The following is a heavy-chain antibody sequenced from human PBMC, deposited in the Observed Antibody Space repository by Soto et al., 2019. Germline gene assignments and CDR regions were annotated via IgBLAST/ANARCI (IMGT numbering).Heavy chain of an antibody. J-gene: IGHJ6*02. D-gene: IGHD3-22*01. Sequence: GGSLRLSCAASGFTFSSYAMSWVRQAPGKGLEWVSYISGSRSTIYYADSVKGRFTISRDNAKNSLYLQMNSLRDEDTAVYYCARDSHDSSGYHYGMDVWGQGTTVTVSS. CDR2: ISGSRSTI. CDR1: GFTFSSYA. V-gene: IGHV3-48*02. CDR3: ARDSHDSSGYHYGMDV.